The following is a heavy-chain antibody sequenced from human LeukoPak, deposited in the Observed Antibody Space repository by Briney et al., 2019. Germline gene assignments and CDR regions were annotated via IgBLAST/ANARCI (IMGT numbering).Heavy chain of an antibody. D-gene: IGHD1-26*01. Sequence: PSETLPLTLNVSGGALSSSTYYWGWIRQPPGKGLEWIGSIYYSRSPYYNPSLKSRVTISVDTSQNQFSLKLSSVTAADTALYECARHPPYWSRGWGAYYFDSWGQGTLVTVSS. V-gene: IGHV4-39*01. CDR2: IYYSRSP. CDR3: ARHPPYWSRGWGAYYFDS. J-gene: IGHJ4*02. CDR1: GGALSSSTYY.